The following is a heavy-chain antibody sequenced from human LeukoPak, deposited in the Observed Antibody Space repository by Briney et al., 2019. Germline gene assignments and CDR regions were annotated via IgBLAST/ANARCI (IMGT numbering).Heavy chain of an antibody. V-gene: IGHV3-48*03. D-gene: IGHD3-22*01. Sequence: PGGSLRLSCAASGVTFSTYDMNWVRQAPGKGLEWVSYILRSGDTIHYADSVKGRFIISRDNAKNSLYLQMNSLRVEDTAIYYCASHFYSSGRSYRMGNWGQGTLVTVSS. CDR1: GVTFSTYD. CDR3: ASHFYSSGRSYRMGN. J-gene: IGHJ4*02. CDR2: ILRSGDTI.